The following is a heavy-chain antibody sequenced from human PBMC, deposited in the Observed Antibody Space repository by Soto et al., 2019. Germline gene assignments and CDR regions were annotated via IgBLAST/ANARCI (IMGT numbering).Heavy chain of an antibody. J-gene: IGHJ4*02. D-gene: IGHD4-4*01. Sequence: ASVKASCKASGYTFNSYYMHWVRQAPGQGLEWMGTIIPKDGSTNYAQKLQGRVTMTRDTSTSTVYMELSSLKSEDTAVYYCASPMTIVTRLGYWGQGTLVTVSS. CDR1: GYTFNSYY. V-gene: IGHV1-46*02. CDR2: IIPKDGST. CDR3: ASPMTIVTRLGY.